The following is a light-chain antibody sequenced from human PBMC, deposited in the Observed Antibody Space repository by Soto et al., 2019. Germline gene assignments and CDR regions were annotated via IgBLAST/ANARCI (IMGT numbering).Light chain of an antibody. CDR3: QHDYGSPPWA. Sequence: ELVLTQSPGTLSLSPGERATLSCRASEAVNNDYLAWYQEKPGQAPRLLISGTSTRASGIPDRCAGRGSGTDFALAISRLEAADFAVYWGQHDYGSPPWAFGPGTKVE. CDR1: EAVNNDY. CDR2: GTS. V-gene: IGKV3-20*01. J-gene: IGKJ1*01.